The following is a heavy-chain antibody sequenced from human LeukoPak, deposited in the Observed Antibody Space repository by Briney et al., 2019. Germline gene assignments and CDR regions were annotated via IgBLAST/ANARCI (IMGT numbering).Heavy chain of an antibody. CDR1: GGSISSGGYY. CDR3: AIPGAEMATIGAFDI. Sequence: SQTLSLTCTVSGGSISSGGYYWSWIRQHPGKGLEWIGYIYYSGSTYYNPSLKSRVTISVDTSKNQFSLKLSSVTAADTAVYYCAIPGAEMATIGAFDIWGQGTMVTVSS. D-gene: IGHD5-24*01. CDR2: IYYSGST. V-gene: IGHV4-31*03. J-gene: IGHJ3*02.